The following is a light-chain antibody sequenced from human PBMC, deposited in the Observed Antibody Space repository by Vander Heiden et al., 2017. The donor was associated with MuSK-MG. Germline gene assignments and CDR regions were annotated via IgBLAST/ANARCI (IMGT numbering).Light chain of an antibody. J-gene: IGKJ1*01. CDR3: QHYGSSPGT. CDR1: QSVSSSY. Sequence: EIVLTQSPGTLSLSPGERATLSCRASQSVSSSYLAWYQQKPGQAPRLLIYGASSRATGIPDRFSCSGSGTDFTLTISRLEPEDFAVYYCQHYGSSPGTFGQGTKVEIK. CDR2: GAS. V-gene: IGKV3-20*01.